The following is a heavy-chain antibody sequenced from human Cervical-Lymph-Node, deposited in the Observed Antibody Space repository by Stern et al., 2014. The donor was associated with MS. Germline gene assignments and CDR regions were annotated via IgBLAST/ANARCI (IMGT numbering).Heavy chain of an antibody. J-gene: IGHJ6*02. V-gene: IGHV5-51*03. D-gene: IGHD1-1*01. CDR2: IYPDDSDI. CDR1: GYTFTNNW. CDR3: ARPPPRRKWDDPNYGMDV. Sequence: VQLVQSGAEVKKPGESLKISCKGSGYTFTNNWIAWVRQMPGEGLEWMGIIYPDDSDIRYSPSLQGQVTISADKSTSTASLQWSSLKAADSAVYYCARPPPRRKWDDPNYGMDVWGQGTTVTVSS.